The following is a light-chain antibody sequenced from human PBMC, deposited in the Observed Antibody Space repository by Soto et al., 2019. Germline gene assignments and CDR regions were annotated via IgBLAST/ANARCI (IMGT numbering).Light chain of an antibody. Sequence: DIQMTQSPSSLSASVGDRVTITCQASQDISKYLNWYQQKPGKAPKLLIYDASNLETGVPSRLSRSGSGTDFSFTISSLQPEDIATYYCQKYDNVPLTFGGGTKVEIK. CDR3: QKYDNVPLT. J-gene: IGKJ4*01. CDR1: QDISKY. V-gene: IGKV1-33*01. CDR2: DAS.